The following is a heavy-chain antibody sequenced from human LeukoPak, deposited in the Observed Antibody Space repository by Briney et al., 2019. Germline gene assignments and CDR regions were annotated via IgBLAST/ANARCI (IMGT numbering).Heavy chain of an antibody. J-gene: IGHJ4*02. CDR3: ARGQASDFDY. V-gene: IGHV3-21*01. CDR1: GFTFSSYS. Sequence: GGSLRLSCAASGFTFSSYSMNWVRQAPGKGLEWVSSISSSSSYIYYADSVKGRFTISRDNAKNSLYLQMNSLRDEDTAVYYCARGQASDFDYWGQGTLVTVSS. CDR2: ISSSSSYI.